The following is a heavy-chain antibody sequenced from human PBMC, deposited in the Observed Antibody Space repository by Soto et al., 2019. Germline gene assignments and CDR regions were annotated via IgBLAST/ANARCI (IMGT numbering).Heavy chain of an antibody. Sequence: EVQLLESGGDLVQPGGSLRLSCAASGFTFRTFAMSWVRQAPGKGLEWVSGIGGNGDNTFYTDSVKGRFTISRDNSKNTLYLDMNSPRAEDTAVDYCAKSALWFPEFPFNLFDPWGQGTLVTVSS. D-gene: IGHD5-18*01. CDR2: IGGNGDNT. CDR3: AKSALWFPEFPFNLFDP. V-gene: IGHV3-23*01. J-gene: IGHJ5*02. CDR1: GFTFRTFA.